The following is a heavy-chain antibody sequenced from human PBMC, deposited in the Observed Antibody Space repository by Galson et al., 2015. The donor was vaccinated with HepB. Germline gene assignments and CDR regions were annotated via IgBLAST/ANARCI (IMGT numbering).Heavy chain of an antibody. CDR2: ISSSSSTI. J-gene: IGHJ6*02. CDR3: ARAAMGRYYYYGMDV. V-gene: IGHV3-48*01. CDR1: GFTFSTYS. Sequence: SLRLSCAASGFTFSTYSMNWVRQAPGKGLEWVSYISSSSSTIYYEDSVKGRFTISRDNAKNSLYLRMNSLRAEDTAVYYCARAAMGRYYYYGMDVWGQGTTVTVSS.